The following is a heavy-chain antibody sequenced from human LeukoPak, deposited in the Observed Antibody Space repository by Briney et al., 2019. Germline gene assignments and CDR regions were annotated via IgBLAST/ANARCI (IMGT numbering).Heavy chain of an antibody. CDR1: GFTFNSYG. D-gene: IGHD2-15*01. CDR2: IWYDGSKK. J-gene: IGHJ6*02. CDR3: VAGGVVETLYNSYGLDV. Sequence: GGSLRLSCVASGFTFNSYGMHWVRQGPGKGLEWVAVIWYDGSKKDHAESVEGRFTISRDNTQNTLYLQMNSLRPDDTAVYFCVAGGVVETLYNSYGLDVWGPGTTVSVSS. V-gene: IGHV3-33*03.